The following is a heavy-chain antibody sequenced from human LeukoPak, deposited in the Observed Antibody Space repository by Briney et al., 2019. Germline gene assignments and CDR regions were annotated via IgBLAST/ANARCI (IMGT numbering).Heavy chain of an antibody. CDR3: ATLGCAGENCPRAGRALGGY. J-gene: IGHJ4*02. CDR2: ISSGGTFV. D-gene: IGHD2-21*01. V-gene: IGHV3-21*01. CDR1: GFTFSRYT. Sequence: PGGSLRLSCTGSGFTFSRYTIHWVRQTPGKGLGWVSSISSGGTFVYYADSVTGRFTISRDNAGKFLYLQMHSLRAEDTAVYYCATLGCAGENCPRAGRALGGYWGQGTLVTVSS.